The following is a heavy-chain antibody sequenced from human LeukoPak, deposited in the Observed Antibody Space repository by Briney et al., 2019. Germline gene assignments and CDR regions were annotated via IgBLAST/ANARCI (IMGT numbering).Heavy chain of an antibody. Sequence: SETLSLTCAVYGGSFSGYYWSWIRQPPGKGLEWIGSIYHSGSTYYNPSLKSRVTISVDTSKNQFSLKLSSVTAADTAVYYCARSSSWYGNWFDPWGQGTLVTVSS. J-gene: IGHJ5*02. CDR2: IYHSGST. CDR1: GGSFSGYY. D-gene: IGHD6-13*01. V-gene: IGHV4-34*01. CDR3: ARSSSWYGNWFDP.